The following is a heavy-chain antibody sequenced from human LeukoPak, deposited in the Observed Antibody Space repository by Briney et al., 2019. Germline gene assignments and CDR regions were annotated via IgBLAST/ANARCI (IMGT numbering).Heavy chain of an antibody. V-gene: IGHV3-30*02. D-gene: IGHD5-18*01. CDR3: RAVFGQTAMLDY. CDR2: IRYDGNDK. CDR1: GFTFSSYG. Sequence: GGSLRLSCAASGFTFSSYGIHWVRQAPGKGLEWVAFIRYDGNDKYYADSVKGRFTISRDNSKNTLYLQMNSLRAEDTAVYYCRAVFGQTAMLDYWGQGTLVTVSS. J-gene: IGHJ4*02.